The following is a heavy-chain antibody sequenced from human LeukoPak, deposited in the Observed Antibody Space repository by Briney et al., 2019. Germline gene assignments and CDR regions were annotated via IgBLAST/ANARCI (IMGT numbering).Heavy chain of an antibody. Sequence: PGGSLRLSCAASGFTFSSYAMSWVRQAPGKGLEWVTVISSDGSNKYYADSVKGRFTISRDNSKNTLYLQVNSLRAEDTAVYYCARDLETYYDILTGYYSKYYFDYWCQGTLVTVSS. J-gene: IGHJ4*02. CDR1: GFTFSSYA. CDR3: ARDLETYYDILTGYYSKYYFDY. CDR2: ISSDGSNK. V-gene: IGHV3-30-3*01. D-gene: IGHD3-9*01.